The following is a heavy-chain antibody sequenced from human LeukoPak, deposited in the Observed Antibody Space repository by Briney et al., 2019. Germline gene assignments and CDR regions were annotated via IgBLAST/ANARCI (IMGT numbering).Heavy chain of an antibody. Sequence: ASVKGSCKASGYTFTSYAMNWVRQAPGQGLEWMGWMNPNSGNTGYAQKFQGRVTMTRNTSISTAYMELSSLRSEDTAVYYCARRGLLGSGYWVDYWGQGTLVTVSS. CDR2: MNPNSGNT. CDR3: ARRGLLGSGYWVDY. D-gene: IGHD3-22*01. V-gene: IGHV1-8*02. CDR1: GYTFTSYA. J-gene: IGHJ4*02.